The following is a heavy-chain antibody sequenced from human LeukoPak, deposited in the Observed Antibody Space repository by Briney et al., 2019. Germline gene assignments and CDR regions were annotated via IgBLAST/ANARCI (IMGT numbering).Heavy chain of an antibody. CDR2: IYSSGSA. J-gene: IGHJ4*01. CDR3: AKHRDYFDT. Sequence: KPSETLSLTCTVSGSSITNNFWLWIRQPPGKGLEWIVYIYSSGSANYNPSLKSPVIISANTSKNQISLILASVTAADTAVYFCAKHRDYFDTGGHGTVVTVSS. CDR1: GSSITNNF. V-gene: IGHV4-59*08. D-gene: IGHD3-9*01.